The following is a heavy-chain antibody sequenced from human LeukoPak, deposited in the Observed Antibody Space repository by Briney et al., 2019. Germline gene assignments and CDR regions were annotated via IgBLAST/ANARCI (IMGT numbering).Heavy chain of an antibody. CDR2: ISAYNGNT. D-gene: IGHD5-18*01. J-gene: IGHJ4*02. Sequence: GASVKVSCKASGYTFTRYGISWVRQAPGQGLEWMGWISAYNGNTNYAQKLQGRVTMTTDTSTSTAYMELRSLRSDDTAVYYCPRDGEGYSYGYDFPYYFDYWGQGTLVTVSS. CDR1: GYTFTRYG. V-gene: IGHV1-18*01. CDR3: PRDGEGYSYGYDFPYYFDY.